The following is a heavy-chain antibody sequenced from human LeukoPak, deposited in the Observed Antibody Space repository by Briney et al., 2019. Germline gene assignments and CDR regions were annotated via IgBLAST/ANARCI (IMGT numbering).Heavy chain of an antibody. CDR1: GFIFSSYA. V-gene: IGHV3-23*01. CDR3: AKGLRTGVGPYMGYHYYMDV. D-gene: IGHD3-16*01. Sequence: PGGSLRLSCAASGFIFSSYAMSWVRQAPGKGLKWVSTINDNGDGTYYADSVKGQFTISRDNSYNTVSLQMNSLRDEDTGVYYCAKGLRTGVGPYMGYHYYMDVWGKGATVTVSS. J-gene: IGHJ6*03. CDR2: INDNGDGT.